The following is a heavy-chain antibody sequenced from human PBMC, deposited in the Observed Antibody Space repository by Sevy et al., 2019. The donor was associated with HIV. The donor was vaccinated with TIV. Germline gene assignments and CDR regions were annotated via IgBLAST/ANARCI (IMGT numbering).Heavy chain of an antibody. CDR2: ISYSEST. CDR3: AREMGDS. V-gene: IGHV4-31*03. J-gene: IGHJ4*02. CDR1: GGSISRGGYY. Sequence: SETLSLTCTVSGGSISRGGYYWSWIRQHPGKGLEWIGYISYSESTSYNPSLKSRLTISVDTSKNQFSLRLTSVIAADTAVYYCAREMGDSWGQGILVTVSS.